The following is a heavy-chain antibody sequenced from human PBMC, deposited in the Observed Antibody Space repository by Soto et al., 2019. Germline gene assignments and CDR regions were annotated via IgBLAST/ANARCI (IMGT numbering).Heavy chain of an antibody. D-gene: IGHD3-16*02. Sequence: QVQLVESGGEEKKPGASVKVSCEASGYTFTAYAIHWLRQAPGQRLEWMAWINPGNGNTRYSQKFLGRVSITRDTSASKAYLELDSIRSEDTAVYYCARSAISPYGGLIGPFDYWGQGNLVTVSS. CDR2: INPGNGNT. J-gene: IGHJ4*02. V-gene: IGHV1-3*05. CDR3: ARSAISPYGGLIGPFDY. CDR1: GYTFTAYA.